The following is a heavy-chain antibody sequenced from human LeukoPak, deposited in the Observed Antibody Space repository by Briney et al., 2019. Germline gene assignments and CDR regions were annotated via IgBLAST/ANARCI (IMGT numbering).Heavy chain of an antibody. CDR3: ARAKRGTLVPISYYYYAMDV. CDR2: ISGNGGST. CDR1: GFTFSPYA. V-gene: IGHV3-23*01. J-gene: IGHJ6*02. Sequence: GGSLRLSCAASGFTFSPYAMNWVRQAPGKGLEWVSGISGNGGSTHYVDSVKGRFTISRDNSDNTLYLQMDSLRVDDTAVYFCARAKRGTLVPISYYYYAMDVWGQGTTVSVSS. D-gene: IGHD2-2*01.